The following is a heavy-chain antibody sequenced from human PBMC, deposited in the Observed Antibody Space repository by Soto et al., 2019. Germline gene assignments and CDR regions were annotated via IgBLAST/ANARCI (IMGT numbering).Heavy chain of an antibody. J-gene: IGHJ4*02. CDR2: IIPIFGTA. CDR3: ARGGIHYSDTSGHVFDS. D-gene: IGHD3-22*01. Sequence: QVQLVQSGAEVRKPGSSVKVSCKASGDTFDIYGFNWVRQAPGEGLEWMGVIIPIFGTADYAQKFQGRVSITADKSTGTAYMELSILRSDDTAVYYCARGGIHYSDTSGHVFDSWGQGTLLTVSS. V-gene: IGHV1-69*06. CDR1: GDTFDIYG.